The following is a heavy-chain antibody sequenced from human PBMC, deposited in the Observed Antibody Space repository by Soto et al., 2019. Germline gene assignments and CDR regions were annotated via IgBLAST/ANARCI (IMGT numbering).Heavy chain of an antibody. V-gene: IGHV4-39*01. Sequence: PSETLSLTCTVSGGSISSSSYYWGWIRQPPGKGLEWIGSIYYSGSTYYNPSHKSRVTISVDTSKNQFSLKLSSVTAADTAVYYCARHGRSIAAVGTVWFDPWGQGTLVTVSS. D-gene: IGHD6-13*01. CDR3: ARHGRSIAAVGTVWFDP. CDR1: GGSISSSSYY. CDR2: IYYSGST. J-gene: IGHJ5*02.